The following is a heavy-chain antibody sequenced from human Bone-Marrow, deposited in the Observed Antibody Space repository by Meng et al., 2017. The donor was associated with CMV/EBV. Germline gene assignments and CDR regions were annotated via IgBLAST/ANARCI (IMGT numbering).Heavy chain of an antibody. CDR1: GGSFSGYY. V-gene: IGHV4-34*01. CDR2: INHSGST. CDR3: ARVVLLDYGDGNWFDP. Sequence: SETLSLTCAVYGGSFSGYYWSWIRQPPGKGLEWIGEINHSGSTNYNPSLKSRVTISVDKSTNQFSLKLSSVTAADTAVYYCARVVLLDYGDGNWFDPWGQGTLVTVSS. D-gene: IGHD4-17*01. J-gene: IGHJ5*02.